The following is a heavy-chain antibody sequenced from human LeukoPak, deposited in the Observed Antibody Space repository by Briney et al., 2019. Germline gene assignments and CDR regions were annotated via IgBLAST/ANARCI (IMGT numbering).Heavy chain of an antibody. CDR3: ASVSYYDFWSGTPFDP. D-gene: IGHD3-3*01. CDR1: GFTFSSCA. Sequence: RSGGSLRLSCVASGFTFSSCAMSWVRQAPGKGLEWVSSISSSSSYIYYADSVKGRFTISRDNAKNSLYLQMNSLRAEDTAVYYGASVSYYDFWSGTPFDPWGQGTMVTVSS. J-gene: IGHJ5*02. V-gene: IGHV3-21*01. CDR2: ISSSSSYI.